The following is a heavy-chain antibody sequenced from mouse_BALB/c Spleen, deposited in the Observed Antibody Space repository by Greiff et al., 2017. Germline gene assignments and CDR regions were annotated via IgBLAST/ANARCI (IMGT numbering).Heavy chain of an antibody. CDR2: IYPSDSYT. Sequence: QVQLQQPGAELVRPGASVKLSCKASGYTFTSYWINWVKQRPGQGLEWIGNIYPSDSYTNYNQKFKDKATLTVDKSSSTAYMQLSSPTSEDSAVYYCTRSEGLLRGWFAYWGQGTLVTVSA. CDR3: TRSEGLLRGWFAY. D-gene: IGHD2-3*01. CDR1: GYTFTSYW. J-gene: IGHJ3*01. V-gene: IGHV1-69*02.